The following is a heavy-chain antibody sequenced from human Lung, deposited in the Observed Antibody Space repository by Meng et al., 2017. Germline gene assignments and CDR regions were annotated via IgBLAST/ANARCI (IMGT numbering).Heavy chain of an antibody. J-gene: IGHJ4*02. CDR1: GGSFSDYY. CDR3: ARGPTTMAHDFDY. CDR2: INHSGST. Sequence: QGHLQQGGEGLLKPSETLSLTCVVSGGSFSDYYWSWIRQPPGKGLEWIGEINHSGSTNYNPSLESRATISVDTSQNNLSLKLSSVTAADSAVYYCARGPTTMAHDFDYWGQGTLVTVSS. D-gene: IGHD4-11*01. V-gene: IGHV4-34*01.